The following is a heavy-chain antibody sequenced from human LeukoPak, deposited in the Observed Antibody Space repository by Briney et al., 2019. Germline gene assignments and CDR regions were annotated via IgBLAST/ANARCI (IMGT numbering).Heavy chain of an antibody. J-gene: IGHJ4*02. Sequence: PGGSLRLSCAASGFTLSSYAMHWVRQAPGKGLEWVAVISYDGSNKYYADSVKGRFTISRDNSKNTLHLQMNSLRAEDTAVYYCARAQGRIAAAGTDYWGQGTLVTVSS. V-gene: IGHV3-30-3*01. CDR1: GFTLSSYA. CDR2: ISYDGSNK. D-gene: IGHD6-13*01. CDR3: ARAQGRIAAAGTDY.